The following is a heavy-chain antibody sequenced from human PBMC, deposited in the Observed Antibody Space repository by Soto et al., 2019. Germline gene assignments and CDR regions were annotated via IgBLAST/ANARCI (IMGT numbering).Heavy chain of an antibody. CDR3: ARDFERSAIGS. CDR1: GGSINNAEDN. Sequence: PSENLSLTCTVSGGSINNAEDNWTWIRQPPGKGLEYIGYITYSGNTFYNPSLKRRVNISADRSENKFSLTLTSVTAADTAVYFCARDFERSAIGSCGQGSSVIVSS. V-gene: IGHV4-30-4*01. D-gene: IGHD3-9*01. CDR2: ITYSGNT. J-gene: IGHJ5*02.